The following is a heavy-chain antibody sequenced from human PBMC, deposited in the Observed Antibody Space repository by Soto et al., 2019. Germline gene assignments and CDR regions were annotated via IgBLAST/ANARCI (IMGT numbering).Heavy chain of an antibody. CDR1: GYSFTSYW. Sequence: PGESLKISCKGSGYSFTSYWIGWVRQMPGKGLEWMGIIYPGDSDTRYSPSFQGQVTISADKSISTAYLQWSSLKASDTAMYYCARLRVPLRFLEYYGMDVWGQGTTVTVSS. V-gene: IGHV5-51*01. D-gene: IGHD3-3*01. CDR3: ARLRVPLRFLEYYGMDV. CDR2: IYPGDSDT. J-gene: IGHJ6*02.